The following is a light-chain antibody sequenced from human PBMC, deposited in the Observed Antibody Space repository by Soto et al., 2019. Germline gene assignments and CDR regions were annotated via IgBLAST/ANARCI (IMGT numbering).Light chain of an antibody. CDR3: QQSYSIPWT. CDR2: GAS. Sequence: DIQMTQSPSSLSASVGDRVTITCRASQSISSYVNWYQQRPGKAPKVLLYGASSLQSGVPSRFSGTGYGTDFTLTVSNLQPEDFATYYCQQSYSIPWTFGQGTMVEIK. J-gene: IGKJ1*01. V-gene: IGKV1-39*01. CDR1: QSISSY.